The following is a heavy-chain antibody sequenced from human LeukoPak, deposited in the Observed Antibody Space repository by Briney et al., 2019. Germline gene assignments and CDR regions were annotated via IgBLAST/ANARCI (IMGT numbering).Heavy chain of an antibody. D-gene: IGHD6-13*01. CDR3: AGMQYSSSWAAFDY. CDR1: GFTFSSYT. CDR2: ISSTSTYI. V-gene: IGHV3-21*06. Sequence: SGGSLRLSCAASGFTFSSYTMIWVRQAPGKGLEWVSSISSTSTYIYYADSVKGRFTISRDNAKNSLYLQMNSLRAEDTAVYYCAGMQYSSSWAAFDYWGQGTLVIVSS. J-gene: IGHJ4*02.